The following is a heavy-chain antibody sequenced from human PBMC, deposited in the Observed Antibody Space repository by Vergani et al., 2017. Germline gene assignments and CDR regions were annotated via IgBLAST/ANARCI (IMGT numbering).Heavy chain of an antibody. D-gene: IGHD5-24*01. CDR2: ISNSGNII. CDR3: ARDHRDYNNYPGTFDI. V-gene: IGHV3-11*01. Sequence: QVQLVESGGGLVKPGGSLRLSCAASGFSFSDHYMTWIRQAPGKGLEWVSYISNSGNIIEYADFVKGRFSISRDNAKSSLFLQMDSLRAEDTAVYYCARDHRDYNNYPGTFDIWGQGSMVTVSS. CDR1: GFSFSDHY. J-gene: IGHJ3*02.